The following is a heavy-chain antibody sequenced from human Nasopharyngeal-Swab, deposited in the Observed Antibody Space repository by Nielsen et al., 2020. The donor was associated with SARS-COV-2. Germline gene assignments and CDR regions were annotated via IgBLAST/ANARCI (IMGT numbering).Heavy chain of an antibody. CDR1: GYTFTSYD. Sequence: ASVKVSCKASGYTFTSYDINWLRQATGQGLEWMGWMNPNSGNTGYAQKFQGRVTMTRNTSISTAYLELSSLKSEDTAVYYCARVYISYYYDSSGYYRSYYYYGMDVWGQGTTVTVSS. J-gene: IGHJ6*02. V-gene: IGHV1-8*01. CDR3: ARVYISYYYDSSGYYRSYYYYGMDV. CDR2: MNPNSGNT. D-gene: IGHD3-22*01.